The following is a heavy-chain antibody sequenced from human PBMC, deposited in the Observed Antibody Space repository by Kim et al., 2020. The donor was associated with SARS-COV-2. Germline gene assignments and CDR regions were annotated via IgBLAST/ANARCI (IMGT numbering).Heavy chain of an antibody. Sequence: GGSLRLSCAASGFTFDDYAMHWVRQAPGKGLEWVSGISWNSGSIGYADSVKGRFTISRDNAKNSLYLQMNSLRAEDTALYYCAKDFSSGWPNDAFDIWG. CDR2: ISWNSGSI. J-gene: IGHJ3*02. CDR1: GFTFDDYA. CDR3: AKDFSSGWPNDAFDI. D-gene: IGHD6-19*01. V-gene: IGHV3-9*01.